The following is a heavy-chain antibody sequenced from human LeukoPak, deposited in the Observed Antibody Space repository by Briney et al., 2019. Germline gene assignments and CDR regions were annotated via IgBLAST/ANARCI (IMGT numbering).Heavy chain of an antibody. CDR1: GGTFSSYA. CDR2: IIPIFGTA. Sequence: GASVKVSCKASGGTFSSYAISWVRQAPGQGLEWMGRIIPIFGTASYAQKFQGRVTITADKSTSTAYMELSSLRSEDTAVYYCARGDILTGYYFDYWGQGTLVTVSS. J-gene: IGHJ4*02. D-gene: IGHD3-9*01. CDR3: ARGDILTGYYFDY. V-gene: IGHV1-69*06.